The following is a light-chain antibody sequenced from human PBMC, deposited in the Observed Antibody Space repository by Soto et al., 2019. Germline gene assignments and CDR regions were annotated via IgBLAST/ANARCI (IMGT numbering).Light chain of an antibody. Sequence: EIVLTQSPATLSLSPGERATLSCRASQSVSSYLAWYQHKPGQAPRLLIYDASNRATGIPARFSGSGSGTDFTLTISSLEPEDFAVYYCQLRSNWPPTFGQGTKLEIK. CDR3: QLRSNWPPT. CDR1: QSVSSY. CDR2: DAS. V-gene: IGKV3-11*01. J-gene: IGKJ2*01.